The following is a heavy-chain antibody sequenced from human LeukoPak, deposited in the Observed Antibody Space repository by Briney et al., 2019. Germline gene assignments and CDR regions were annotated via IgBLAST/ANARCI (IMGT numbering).Heavy chain of an antibody. J-gene: IGHJ4*02. D-gene: IGHD3-10*01. CDR3: AKDLASGGRDY. Sequence: QPGRFLRLSCAASGFTFSSYGMHWVRQAPGKGLEWVAVISYDGSNKYYADSVKGRFTISRDNSKNTLYLQMNSLRPEDTAVYYCAKDLASGGRDYWGQGTLVTVSS. V-gene: IGHV3-30*18. CDR1: GFTFSSYG. CDR2: ISYDGSNK.